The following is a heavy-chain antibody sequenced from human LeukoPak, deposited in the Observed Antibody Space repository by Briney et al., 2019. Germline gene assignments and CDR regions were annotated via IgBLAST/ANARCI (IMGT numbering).Heavy chain of an antibody. Sequence: ASVKVSCKVSGYTLTELSMHWVRQAPGKGLEWMGGFDPEDGETIYAQKFQGRVTMTEDTSTDTAYMELSSLRSEDTAVYYCATETINMVRGVNKPGYYFDYWGQGTLVTVSS. J-gene: IGHJ4*02. V-gene: IGHV1-24*01. CDR2: FDPEDGET. D-gene: IGHD3-10*01. CDR1: GYTLTELS. CDR3: ATETINMVRGVNKPGYYFDY.